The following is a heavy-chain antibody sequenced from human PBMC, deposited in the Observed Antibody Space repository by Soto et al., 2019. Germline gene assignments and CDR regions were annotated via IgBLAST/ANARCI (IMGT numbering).Heavy chain of an antibody. CDR2: INQRGII. CDR1: GGSFSAYY. J-gene: IGHJ6*02. Sequence: PSETLSLTCTVYGGSFSAYYWSWVRQSPGKGLEWIAEINQRGIINYNPSLKSRVIMSLDTSKNQFSLNLTSVTAADTAVYYCERGGYYAPRDVWGHGTPVTV. D-gene: IGHD2-2*01. V-gene: IGHV4-34*01. CDR3: ERGGYYAPRDV.